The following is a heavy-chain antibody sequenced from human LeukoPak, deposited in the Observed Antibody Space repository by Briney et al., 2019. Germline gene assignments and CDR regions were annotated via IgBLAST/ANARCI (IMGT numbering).Heavy chain of an antibody. Sequence: GGSLRLSCAASGFTFSTYWMHWVRQAPGKGLVWVSRINSDGSSTTYADSVKGRFTISRDSAKNTLFLQMNSLRAEDMAVYYCARDRLAVMDYWGQGTLVTVSS. V-gene: IGHV3-74*01. D-gene: IGHD3-9*01. CDR1: GFTFSTYW. CDR3: ARDRLAVMDY. J-gene: IGHJ4*02. CDR2: INSDGSST.